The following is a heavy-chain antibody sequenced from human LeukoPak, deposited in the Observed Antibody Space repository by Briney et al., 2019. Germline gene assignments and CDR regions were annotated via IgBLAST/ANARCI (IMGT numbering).Heavy chain of an antibody. V-gene: IGHV4-34*01. Sequence: SETLSLTCAVYGGSFSGYYWSWIRQPPGKGLEWIGEINHSGSTYYNPSLKSRVTISVDTSKNQFFLKLSSVTAADTAVYYCARVESNCGGDCYPGYNWFDPWGQGTLVTVSS. D-gene: IGHD2-21*02. J-gene: IGHJ5*02. CDR3: ARVESNCGGDCYPGYNWFDP. CDR2: INHSGST. CDR1: GGSFSGYY.